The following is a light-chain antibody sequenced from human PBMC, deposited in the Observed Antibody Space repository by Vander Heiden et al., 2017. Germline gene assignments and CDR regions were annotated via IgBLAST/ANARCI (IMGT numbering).Light chain of an antibody. CDR3: QQSDSTPYT. V-gene: IGKV1-39*01. Sequence: DIQMTQSPSSLSPSVGDRVTITCRASQSISSHLNWYQQKPGKAPKLLIYAASSLQSGVPSRFSGSGSGTDFTLTISSLQPEDFATYYCQQSDSTPYTFGQGTKLEIK. CDR1: QSISSH. J-gene: IGKJ2*01. CDR2: AAS.